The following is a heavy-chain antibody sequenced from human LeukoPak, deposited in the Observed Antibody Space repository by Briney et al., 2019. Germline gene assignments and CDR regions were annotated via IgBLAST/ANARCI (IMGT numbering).Heavy chain of an antibody. CDR2: IYYSGST. CDR3: AKSNGYGLVDI. V-gene: IGHV4-59*12. D-gene: IGHD3-10*01. J-gene: IGHJ3*02. Sequence: SETLSLTCTDSGGSISSYYWSWIRQPPGKGLEWIGYIYYSGSTNYNPSLKSRVTISLDTSRNQFSLELNSVTAADTAVYYCAKSNGYGLVDIWGQGTMVTVSS. CDR1: GGSISSYY.